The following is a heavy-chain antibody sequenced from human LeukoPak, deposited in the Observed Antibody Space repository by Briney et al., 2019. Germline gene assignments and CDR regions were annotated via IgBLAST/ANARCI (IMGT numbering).Heavy chain of an antibody. CDR1: GFTFSSYG. Sequence: TGGSLRLSCAASGFTFSSYGMHWVRQAPGKGLEWVAVIWYVGSNKYYADSVKGRFTISRDNSKNTLYLQMNSLRAEDTAVYYCAKDLVSPYGSGAMDVWGKGTTVTVSS. V-gene: IGHV3-33*06. J-gene: IGHJ6*03. CDR3: AKDLVSPYGSGAMDV. D-gene: IGHD3-10*01. CDR2: IWYVGSNK.